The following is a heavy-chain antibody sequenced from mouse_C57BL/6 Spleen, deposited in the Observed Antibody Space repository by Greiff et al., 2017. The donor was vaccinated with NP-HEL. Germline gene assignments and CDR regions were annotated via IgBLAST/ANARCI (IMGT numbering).Heavy chain of an antibody. D-gene: IGHD1-1*02. CDR2: IYPGSGNT. V-gene: IGHV1-66*01. CDR1: GYSFTSYY. J-gene: IGHJ4*01. Sequence: QVQLQQSGPELVKPGASVKISCKASGYSFTSYYIHWVKQRPGQGLEWIGWIYPGSGNTKYNEKFKGKATLTADTSSSTAYMQLSSLTSEDSAVYYCARSGGYYVMDYWGQGTSVTVSS. CDR3: ARSGGYYVMDY.